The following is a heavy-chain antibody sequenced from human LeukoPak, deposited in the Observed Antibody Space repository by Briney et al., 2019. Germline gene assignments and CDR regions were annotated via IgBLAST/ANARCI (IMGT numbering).Heavy chain of an antibody. CDR3: AREWYDSSGYYSRGFDY. CDR1: GYTFTGYY. J-gene: IGHJ4*02. D-gene: IGHD3-22*01. V-gene: IGHV1-2*02. Sequence: ASVKVSCKASGYTFTGYYMHWVRQAPGQGLEWMGWINPNSGGTNYAQKFQGRVTMTRDTSISTAYMELSRLRSDDTVVYYCAREWYDSSGYYSRGFDYWGQGTLVTVSS. CDR2: INPNSGGT.